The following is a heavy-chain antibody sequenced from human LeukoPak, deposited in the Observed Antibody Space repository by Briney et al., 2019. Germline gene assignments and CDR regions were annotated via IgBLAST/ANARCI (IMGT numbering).Heavy chain of an antibody. CDR2: ISVSGGST. CDR3: AKKQGGIIVATTLHYYYGMDV. J-gene: IGHJ6*02. CDR1: GFTFSSYA. Sequence: GGSLRLSCAASGFTFSSYAMSCVRQAPGKGLECVSAISVSGGSTYYADSAKGRFTISRHNSKNTLYLQMNSLRAEDTAVYYCAKKQGGIIVATTLHYYYGMDVWGQGTTVTVSS. V-gene: IGHV3-23*01. D-gene: IGHD5-12*01.